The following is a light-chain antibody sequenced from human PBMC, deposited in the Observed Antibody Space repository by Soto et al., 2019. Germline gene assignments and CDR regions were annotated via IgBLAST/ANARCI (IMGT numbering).Light chain of an antibody. CDR2: DAS. Sequence: EIVLTQSPATLSLSPGARATLSCRASQSVSSYLAWYQQKPGQAPRLLIYDASNRATGIPARFSGSGSGTDFTLTISSLGPEDLAVYYCQQRSNWPPYTFGQGTKLEIK. CDR3: QQRSNWPPYT. J-gene: IGKJ2*01. CDR1: QSVSSY. V-gene: IGKV3-11*01.